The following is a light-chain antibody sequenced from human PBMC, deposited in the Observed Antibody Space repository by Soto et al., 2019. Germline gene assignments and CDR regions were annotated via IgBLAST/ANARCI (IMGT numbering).Light chain of an antibody. J-gene: IGKJ3*01. Sequence: EIVLTQSPGTLSLSPGERATLSCRASQSINSRYLAWYQQKPGQAPRLLIYGASSRATGIPDRFSGSGSGTDFNLTISRLEPEDFGGYYCQQFGSSPGFTFGPGTKVDIK. CDR3: QQFGSSPGFT. CDR2: GAS. CDR1: QSINSRY. V-gene: IGKV3-20*01.